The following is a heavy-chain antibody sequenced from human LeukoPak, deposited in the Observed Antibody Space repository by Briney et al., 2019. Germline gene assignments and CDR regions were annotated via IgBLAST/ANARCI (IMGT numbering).Heavy chain of an antibody. CDR2: ISYDGSNK. J-gene: IGHJ4*02. CDR3: AREISGYDDYYFDY. CDR1: GFTFSSYA. Sequence: PGGSLRLSCAASGFTFSSYAMHWVRQAPGKGLEWVAVISYDGSNKYYADSVKGRFTISRDNSKNTMYLQMNNLRAEDTAVYYCAREISGYDDYYFDYWGQGTLVTVSS. D-gene: IGHD5-12*01. V-gene: IGHV3-30*04.